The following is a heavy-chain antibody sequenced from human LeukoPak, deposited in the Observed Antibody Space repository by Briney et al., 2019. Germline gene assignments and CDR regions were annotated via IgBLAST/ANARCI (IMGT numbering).Heavy chain of an antibody. CDR2: ISTDGSST. Sequence: GGSLRLSCAASGFTYSSYWMHWVRQAPGKGLVWVSLISTDGSSTRYADSVKGRFTISRDNAKDTLYVQMNSLRAEDTAVYYCARGGSGSSYLVHIWGQGTLVTVSS. CDR1: GFTYSSYW. J-gene: IGHJ4*02. CDR3: ARGGSGSSYLVHI. D-gene: IGHD1-26*01. V-gene: IGHV3-74*01.